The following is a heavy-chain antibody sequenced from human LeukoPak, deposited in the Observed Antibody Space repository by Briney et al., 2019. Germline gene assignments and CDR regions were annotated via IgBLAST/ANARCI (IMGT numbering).Heavy chain of an antibody. V-gene: IGHV4-34*01. CDR2: INHSGSI. D-gene: IGHD3-10*01. Sequence: SETLSLTCAVFGGSFSGYYWSWIRQPPGKGLEWIGEINHSGSINYNSSLKSRVTISVDTSKNQFSLKLSSLTAADTAVYYCARRMGRRFGERYYYYHYMDVWGKGTTVTISS. CDR3: ARRMGRRFGERYYYYHYMDV. CDR1: GGSFSGYY. J-gene: IGHJ6*03.